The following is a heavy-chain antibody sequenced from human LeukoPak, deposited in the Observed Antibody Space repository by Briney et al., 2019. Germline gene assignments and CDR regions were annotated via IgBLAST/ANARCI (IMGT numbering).Heavy chain of an antibody. D-gene: IGHD3-22*01. CDR3: AKDAIYLDSSGYFIPFDY. Sequence: GGSLRLSCSASGFTFSRFAMTWVRHLPGKGLEWVSTISGNGLQTFYADSVKGRFSVSRDNSVNIVYLQMDSLRADDSALYSCAKDAIYLDSSGYFIPFDYWGPGTLVTVAS. J-gene: IGHJ4*02. CDR1: GFTFSRFA. CDR2: ISGNGLQT. V-gene: IGHV3-23*01.